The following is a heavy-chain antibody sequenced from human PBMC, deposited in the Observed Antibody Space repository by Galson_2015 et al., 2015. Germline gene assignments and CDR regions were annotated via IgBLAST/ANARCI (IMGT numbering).Heavy chain of an antibody. D-gene: IGHD3-3*01. CDR3: ATLTESGFTFDY. CDR2: FDPENGET. V-gene: IGHV1-24*01. J-gene: IGHJ4*02. CDR1: GYTLTELS. Sequence: SVKVSCKVSGYTLTELSMHWVRQAPGKGLEWMGGFDPENGETIYAQKFQGRVTMTEDTSADTAYMELSSLRSEDTAMYYCATLTESGFTFDYWGKGTLVTVSS.